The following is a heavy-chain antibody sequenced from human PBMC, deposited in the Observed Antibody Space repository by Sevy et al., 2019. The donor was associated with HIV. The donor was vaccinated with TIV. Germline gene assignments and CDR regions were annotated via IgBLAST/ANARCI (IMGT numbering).Heavy chain of an antibody. CDR3: TREAKQQLSQYFFDF. CDR1: GYLFISFV. J-gene: IGHJ4*02. Sequence: ASVKVSYKASGYLFISFVMHWVRQAPGQGLEWVGWINVGNGNTKYSQKFQDRVTITRDASTSTTYMELTSLTSEDTAIYYCTREAKQQLSQYFFDFWGQGTLVTVSS. D-gene: IGHD6-13*01. V-gene: IGHV1-3*01. CDR2: INVGNGNT.